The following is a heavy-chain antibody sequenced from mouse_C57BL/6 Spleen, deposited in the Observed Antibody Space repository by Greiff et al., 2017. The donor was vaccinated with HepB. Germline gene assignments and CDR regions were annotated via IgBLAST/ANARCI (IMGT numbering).Heavy chain of an antibody. CDR2: IDPSDSYT. D-gene: IGHD2-5*01. CDR1: GYTFTSYW. CDR3: ARRGAYYSNYGY. Sequence: QVQLKQPGAGLVKPGASVKLSCKASGYTFTSYWMQWVKQRPGQGLEWIGEIDPSDSYTNYNQKFKGKATLTVDTSSSTAYMQLSSLTSEDSAVYYCARRGAYYSNYGYWGQGTTLTVSS. J-gene: IGHJ2*01. V-gene: IGHV1-50*01.